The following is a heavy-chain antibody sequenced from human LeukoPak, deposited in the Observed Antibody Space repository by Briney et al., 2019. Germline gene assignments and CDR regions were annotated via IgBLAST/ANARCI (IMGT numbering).Heavy chain of an antibody. V-gene: IGHV3-23*01. CDR1: GSTFDDYA. Sequence: GGSLRLSCAASGSTFDDYAMHWVRQAPGKGLEWVSVTSESGGSTHYADSVKGRFTIYRDNSKNTLYLQMNSLGGEDTAVYYCAKGRWGLTINNFDIWGQGRMVTVSS. D-gene: IGHD3-9*01. J-gene: IGHJ3*02. CDR2: TSESGGST. CDR3: AKGRWGLTINNFDI.